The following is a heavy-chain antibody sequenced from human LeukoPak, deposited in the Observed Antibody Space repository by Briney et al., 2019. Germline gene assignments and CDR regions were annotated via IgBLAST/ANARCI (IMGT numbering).Heavy chain of an antibody. CDR1: GYTFTGYY. CDR3: ARDYGWNDKAADWFDP. CDR2: INPNSGGT. J-gene: IGHJ5*02. V-gene: IGHV1-2*06. Sequence: GASVKVFYKASGYTFTGYYMHWVRQAPGQGLEWMGRINPNSGGTNYAQKLQGRVTMTRDTSISTAYMELSRLRSDDTAVYYCARDYGWNDKAADWFDPWGQGTLVTVSS. D-gene: IGHD1-1*01.